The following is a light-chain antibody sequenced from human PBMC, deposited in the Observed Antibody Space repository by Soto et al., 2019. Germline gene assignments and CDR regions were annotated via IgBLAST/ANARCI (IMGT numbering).Light chain of an antibody. CDR3: QSYDSSLSGYV. Sequence: QSVLTQPPSASGTPGQRVTISCSGSPSNLGSNAVNWYQQVPGTAPKLLIFSNDQRPSGVPDRFSASKSGISASLAISGLQSEDEADYYCQSYDSSLSGYVFGAGTKVTVL. J-gene: IGLJ1*01. CDR2: SND. CDR1: PSNLGSNA. V-gene: IGLV1-44*01.